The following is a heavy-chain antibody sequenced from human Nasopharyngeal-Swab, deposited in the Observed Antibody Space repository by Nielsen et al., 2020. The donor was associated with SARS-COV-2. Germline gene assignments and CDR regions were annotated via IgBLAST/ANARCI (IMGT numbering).Heavy chain of an antibody. Sequence: GESLKISCAASGFTFSSYGMHWVRQAPGKGPEWVAVISYDGSNKYYADSVKGRFTISRDNSKNTLYLQMNSLRAEDTAVYYCAKDSTYYDFWSGYVAGTGASYYYYGMDVWGQGTTVTVSS. CDR1: GFTFSSYG. CDR2: ISYDGSNK. J-gene: IGHJ6*02. CDR3: AKDSTYYDFWSGYVAGTGASYYYYGMDV. D-gene: IGHD3-3*01. V-gene: IGHV3-30*18.